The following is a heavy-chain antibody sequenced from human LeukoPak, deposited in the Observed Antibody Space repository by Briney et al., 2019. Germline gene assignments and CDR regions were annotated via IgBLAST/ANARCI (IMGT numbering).Heavy chain of an antibody. CDR3: ARDYVDYFSAFDI. D-gene: IGHD4-17*01. Sequence: ASVKVSCKASGYYFTGYYIHWVRRAPGQGLEWMGWINPNSGVTDYAQRFQGRVTMTRDTSISTAHMELTRLRSDDTAVYFCARDYVDYFSAFDIWGQGTVVTVSS. CDR1: GYYFTGYY. CDR2: INPNSGVT. J-gene: IGHJ3*02. V-gene: IGHV1-2*02.